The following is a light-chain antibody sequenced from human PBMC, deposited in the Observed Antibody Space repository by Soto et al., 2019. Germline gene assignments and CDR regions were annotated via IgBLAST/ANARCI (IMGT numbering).Light chain of an antibody. CDR2: AAS. CDR1: QGISNY. CDR3: QKYNSAPLT. V-gene: IGKV1-27*01. Sequence: DIQMTQSPSSLSASVGDRVTITCRASQGISNYLAWYQQKPGKVPKLLIYAASTLQSGVPSRFSGCGSGTDFTLTISSLQPEDVATYYCQKYNSAPLTFDPGTKVDIK. J-gene: IGKJ3*01.